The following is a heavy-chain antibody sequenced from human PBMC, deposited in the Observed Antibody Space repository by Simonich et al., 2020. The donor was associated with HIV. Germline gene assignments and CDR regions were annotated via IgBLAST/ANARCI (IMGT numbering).Heavy chain of an antibody. V-gene: IGHV1-46*01. CDR3: AGDSGGYWYFDL. Sequence: QVQLVQSGAEVKKPGASVKVSCKASGYAFTSYYMNWVRQAPGQGLEWMGKITPGGSRTYEQKFQGRVTMTRDTSTSTVYMELSSLRSEDTAVYYCAGDSGGYWYFDLWGRGTLVTVSS. CDR2: ITPGGSR. D-gene: IGHD2-15*01. CDR1: GYAFTSYY. J-gene: IGHJ2*01.